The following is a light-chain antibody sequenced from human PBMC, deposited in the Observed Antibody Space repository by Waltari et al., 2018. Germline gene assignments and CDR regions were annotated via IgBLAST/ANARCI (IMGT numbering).Light chain of an antibody. CDR3: QKYNSAPWT. V-gene: IGKV1-27*01. CDR1: HGIDNF. J-gene: IGKJ1*01. CDR2: LAS. Sequence: DIQLTQSTPSLPAPVGDSVTISCRRSHGIDNFLAWYQQKPGNAPKLLISLASTVQSGVPSRFSGSGSGTDFTLTISSLQPDDVATYYSQKYNSAPWTLGQGTKVEIK.